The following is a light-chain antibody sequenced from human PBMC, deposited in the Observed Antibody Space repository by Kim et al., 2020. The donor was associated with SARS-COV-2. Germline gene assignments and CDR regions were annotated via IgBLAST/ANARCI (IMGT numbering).Light chain of an antibody. CDR3: KQYNSYSYT. Sequence: DIQMTQSPSTLSASVGDRVTITCRASQSISSWLAWYQQKPGKAPKLLIYKASSLESGVPSRFSGSGSGTEFTLTISSLQPDDFATYYCKQYNSYSYTFGQETKLEI. CDR2: KAS. J-gene: IGKJ2*01. CDR1: QSISSW. V-gene: IGKV1-5*03.